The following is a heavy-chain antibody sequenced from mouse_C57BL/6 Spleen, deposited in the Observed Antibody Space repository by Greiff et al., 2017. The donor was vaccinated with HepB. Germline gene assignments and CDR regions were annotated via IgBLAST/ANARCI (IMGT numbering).Heavy chain of an antibody. J-gene: IGHJ4*01. V-gene: IGHV5-6*02. Sequence: EVKLEESGGDLVKPGGSLKLSCAASGFTFSSYGMSWVRQTPDKRLEWVATISSGGSYTYYPDSVKGRFTISRDNAKNTLYLQMSSLKSEDTAMYYCARHLYGNYGVDYWGQGTSVTVSS. CDR1: GFTFSSYG. CDR2: ISSGGSYT. D-gene: IGHD2-1*01. CDR3: ARHLYGNYGVDY.